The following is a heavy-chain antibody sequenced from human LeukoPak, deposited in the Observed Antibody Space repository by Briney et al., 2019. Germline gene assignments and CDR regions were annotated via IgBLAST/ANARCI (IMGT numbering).Heavy chain of an antibody. Sequence: GRSLRLSCAASGFTFSNYGMHWVRQAPGKGLEWVAVISYDGNNKYYADSVKGRFTISRDNSKNTLYLQMSSLRAEDTAVYYCAKFAPQYYFDYWGQGTLVTVSS. CDR2: ISYDGNNK. D-gene: IGHD2-21*01. CDR3: AKFAPQYYFDY. V-gene: IGHV3-30*18. CDR1: GFTFSNYG. J-gene: IGHJ4*02.